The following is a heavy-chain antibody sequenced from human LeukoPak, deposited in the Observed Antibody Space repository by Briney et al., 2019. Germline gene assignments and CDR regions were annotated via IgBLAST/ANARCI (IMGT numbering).Heavy chain of an antibody. CDR1: GFMFADHG. CDR3: ARGEWDLRD. V-gene: IGHV3-20*04. D-gene: IGHD1-26*01. CDR2: INWNGGST. Sequence: GGSLRLSCAASGFMFADHGMTWVRQVPGKGLEWVSGINWNGGSTGYVDSVKGRFTTSRDNAKNVLFLQMNNLRAEDTAFYYCARGEWDLRDWGQGTLVIVSS. J-gene: IGHJ4*02.